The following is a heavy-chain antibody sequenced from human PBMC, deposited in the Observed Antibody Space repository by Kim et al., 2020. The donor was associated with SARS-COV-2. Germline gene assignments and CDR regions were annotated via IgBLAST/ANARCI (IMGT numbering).Heavy chain of an antibody. CDR1: GFTFSSYG. CDR3: AKDLSPLSSGYRYYFDY. CDR2: ISYDGSNK. V-gene: IGHV3-30*18. Sequence: GGSLRLSCAASGFTFSSYGMHWVRQAPGKGLEWVAVISYDGSNKYYADSVKGRFTISRDNSKNTLYLQMNSLRAEDTAVYYCAKDLSPLSSGYRYYFDY. J-gene: IGHJ4*01. D-gene: IGHD3-22*01.